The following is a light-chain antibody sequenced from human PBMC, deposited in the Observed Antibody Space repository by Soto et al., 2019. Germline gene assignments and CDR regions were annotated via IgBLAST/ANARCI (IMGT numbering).Light chain of an antibody. Sequence: DIQMTQFPSSVSASVGDRVNITCRASQGISTWLAWYQQKPERAPKSLIYGASRLQSGVPPRFSGSGSETDFTLTISSLQPEDVAPYYCQQYNRYPRTFGQGTKVVIK. CDR3: QQYNRYPRT. CDR1: QGISTW. V-gene: IGKV1D-16*01. J-gene: IGKJ1*01. CDR2: GAS.